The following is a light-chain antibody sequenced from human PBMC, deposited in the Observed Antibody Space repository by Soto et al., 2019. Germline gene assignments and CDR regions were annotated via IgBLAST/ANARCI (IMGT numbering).Light chain of an antibody. CDR3: QQYHSYRT. CDR1: QSISTW. CDR2: DAS. Sequence: DIQMTQSPSTLSASVGDRVTITWRASQSISTWLAWYQQKPGKAPKLLIFDASSLESGVPSRFSGSGSGTEFTLTISTLQPDDFATYYCQQYHSYRTFGQGTKVDIK. J-gene: IGKJ1*01. V-gene: IGKV1-5*01.